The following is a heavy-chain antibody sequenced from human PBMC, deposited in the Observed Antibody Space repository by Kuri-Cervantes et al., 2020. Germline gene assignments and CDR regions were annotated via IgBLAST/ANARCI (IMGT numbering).Heavy chain of an antibody. CDR1: GFTFSSYG. V-gene: IGHV3-30*03. D-gene: IGHD3-3*01. CDR2: ISYDGSNK. CDR3: ARDGVVNWFDP. Sequence: GGSLRLSCAASGFTFSSYGMHWVRQAPGKGLEWAAVISYDGSNKYYADSVKGRFTISRDNAKNSLYLQMNSLRVEDTAVYYCARDGVVNWFDPWGQGTLVTVSS. J-gene: IGHJ5*02.